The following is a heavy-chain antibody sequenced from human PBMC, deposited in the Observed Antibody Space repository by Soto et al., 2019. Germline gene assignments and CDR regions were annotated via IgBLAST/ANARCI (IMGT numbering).Heavy chain of an antibody. J-gene: IGHJ6*02. Sequence: ASVKVSCKASGGTFSSYAISWVRQAPGQGLEWMGGIIPIFGTANYAQKFQGRVTITADESTSTAYMELSSLRSEDTAVYYCARVEDSGYEDYYGMDVWGQGTTVTVSS. V-gene: IGHV1-69*13. CDR1: GGTFSSYA. CDR3: ARVEDSGYEDYYGMDV. D-gene: IGHD5-12*01. CDR2: IIPIFGTA.